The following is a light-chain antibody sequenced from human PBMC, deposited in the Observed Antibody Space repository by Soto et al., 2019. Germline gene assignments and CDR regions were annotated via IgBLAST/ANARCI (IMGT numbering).Light chain of an antibody. J-gene: IGKJ1*01. CDR1: QSVRSN. V-gene: IGKV3-15*01. CDR2: GAS. CDR3: QQYYNWPRT. Sequence: EIVMTQSPATLSVSPGEGVTLSCRAGQSVRSNLARYQQKPGQAPRLLIYGASTRATGIPARFSGSGSGTEFTLSISSLQSEDFAVYYCQQYYNWPRTFGQGTKVEI.